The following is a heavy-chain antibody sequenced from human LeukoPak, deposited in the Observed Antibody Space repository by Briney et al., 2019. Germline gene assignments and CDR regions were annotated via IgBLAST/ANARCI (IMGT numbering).Heavy chain of an antibody. D-gene: IGHD6-13*01. V-gene: IGHV5-51*01. CDR1: GYSFATYW. Sequence: GESLKISCKGSGYSFATYWIAWERQMPGKGLERMGIIYPGDSDTRYSPSFQGQVTISADKSISTAYLQWSSLKASDTAMYYCARQGSSASAVDYWGQGTLVTVSS. J-gene: IGHJ4*02. CDR3: ARQGSSASAVDY. CDR2: IYPGDSDT.